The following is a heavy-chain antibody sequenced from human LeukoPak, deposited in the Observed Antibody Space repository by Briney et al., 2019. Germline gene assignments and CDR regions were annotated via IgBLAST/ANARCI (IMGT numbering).Heavy chain of an antibody. V-gene: IGHV3-13*04. CDR3: ARGRSGSYFDS. CDR1: GFTSSTYD. Sequence: PGGSLRLSCAASGFTSSTYDMHWGRQATGKGLEWVSAISTTDDTYYPGSVKGRFTISRENAKSSLYLQMNSLRAEDTAVYYCARGRSGSYFDSWGQGTLVAVSS. J-gene: IGHJ4*02. CDR2: ISTTDDT. D-gene: IGHD1-26*01.